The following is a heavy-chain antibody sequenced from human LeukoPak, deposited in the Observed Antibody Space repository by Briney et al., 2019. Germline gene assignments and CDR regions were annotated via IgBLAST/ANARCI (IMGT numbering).Heavy chain of an antibody. CDR2: ISGPGSTT. CDR1: GFTFSGYA. V-gene: IGHV3-23*01. Sequence: HPGGSLRLSCPASGFTFSGYAMTWVRQAPGKGLERVATISGPGSTTYYADSVKGRFTISRDNSQNTLYLQMNSLRAEDTAIYYCAKGLLTKTHGISWDPFDSWGQGTLVSVSS. CDR3: AKGLLTKTHGISWDPFDS. J-gene: IGHJ4*02. D-gene: IGHD6-13*01.